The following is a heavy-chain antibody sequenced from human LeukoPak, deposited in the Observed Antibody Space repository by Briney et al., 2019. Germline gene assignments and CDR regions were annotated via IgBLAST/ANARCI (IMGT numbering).Heavy chain of an antibody. CDR2: IDPNSGGT. V-gene: IGHV1-2*02. CDR1: GYTFTGYY. D-gene: IGHD3-10*01. J-gene: IGHJ4*02. CDR3: AAPPRGGYYLGY. Sequence: ASVKVSCKASGYTFTGYYMHWVRQAPGQGLEWMGWIDPNSGGTNYAQKFQGRVTMTRDTSISTAYMELSRLRPDDTAVYYCAAPPRGGYYLGYWGQGTLVTVSS.